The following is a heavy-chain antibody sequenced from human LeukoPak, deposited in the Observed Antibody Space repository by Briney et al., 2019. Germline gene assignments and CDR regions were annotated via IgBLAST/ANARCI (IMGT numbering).Heavy chain of an antibody. CDR2: IKQDGSEK. CDR1: GFTFNTYW. Sequence: GRSLRLSCAASGFTFNTYWMIWVRQAPGKGLEWVANIKQDGSEKYYVDSVKGRFTISRDNAKNSLYLQMNSLRAEDTAVYYCARDRLKRPYYDSTSYQPDAFDIWGQGTMVTVSS. CDR3: ARDRLKRPYYDSTSYQPDAFDI. J-gene: IGHJ3*02. V-gene: IGHV3-7*05. D-gene: IGHD3-22*01.